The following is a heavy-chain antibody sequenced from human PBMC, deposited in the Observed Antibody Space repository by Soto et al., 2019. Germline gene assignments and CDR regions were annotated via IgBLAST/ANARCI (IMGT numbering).Heavy chain of an antibody. CDR2: INHRGST. Sequence: QVQLQQWGAGLLKPSETLSLTCVVYGGSFSGYYWSWIRQSPGKGLEWIGGINHRGSTNYTPSLESPVTLSVDTSQNQFYLKLPSVTAAVTAMYYCARDGFCTSTTCRVGNWFDPWGQGTLVTVSS. J-gene: IGHJ5*02. CDR3: ARDGFCTSTTCRVGNWFDP. CDR1: GGSFSGYY. V-gene: IGHV4-34*01. D-gene: IGHD2-2*01.